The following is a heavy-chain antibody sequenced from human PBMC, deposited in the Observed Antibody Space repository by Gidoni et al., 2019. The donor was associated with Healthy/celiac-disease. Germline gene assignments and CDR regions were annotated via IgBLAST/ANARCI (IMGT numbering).Heavy chain of an antibody. CDR1: GFTCSSYS. CDR2: ISSSSSYI. V-gene: IGHV3-21*01. D-gene: IGHD6-13*01. Sequence: VQLVESGGGLVKPGGSLRLSCAASGFTCSSYSMNWVRQAPGKGLEWVSSISSSSSYIYYADSVKGRFTISRDNAKNSLYLQMNSLRAEDTAVYYCARDLRSSFPQGGYWGQGTLVTVSS. CDR3: ARDLRSSFPQGGY. J-gene: IGHJ4*02.